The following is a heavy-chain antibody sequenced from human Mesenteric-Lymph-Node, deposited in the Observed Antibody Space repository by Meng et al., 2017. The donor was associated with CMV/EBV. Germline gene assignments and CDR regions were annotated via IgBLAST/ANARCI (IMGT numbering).Heavy chain of an antibody. V-gene: IGHV1-69*05. D-gene: IGHD3-9*01. J-gene: IGHJ5*02. CDR1: NFSSYT. CDR3: ASNRRYLDWLYTWFDP. Sequence: NFSSYTFSWVRQAPGQGPEWMGGILPVFGATANYAPKFQGRVTITTDESTRTIYMELSSLRFEDTAVYYCASNRRYLDWLYTWFDPWGQGTLVTVSS. CDR2: ILPVFGATA.